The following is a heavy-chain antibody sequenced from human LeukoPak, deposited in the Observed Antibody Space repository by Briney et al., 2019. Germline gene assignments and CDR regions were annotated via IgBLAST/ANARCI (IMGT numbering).Heavy chain of an antibody. CDR3: ARAAPRSPFDY. CDR2: INHSGST. D-gene: IGHD6-25*01. CDR1: GGSFSGYY. J-gene: IGHJ4*02. V-gene: IGHV4-34*01. Sequence: SETLSLTCAVYGGSFSGYYWSWIRQPPGKGLEWIGEINHSGSTNYNPSLRSRVTISVDTSKNQFSLKLSSVTAADTAVYYCARAAPRSPFDYWGQGTLVTVSS.